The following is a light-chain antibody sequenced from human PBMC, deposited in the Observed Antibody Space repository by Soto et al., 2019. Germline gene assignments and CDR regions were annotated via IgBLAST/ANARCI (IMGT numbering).Light chain of an antibody. J-gene: IGKJ1*01. CDR3: QKRSNWPQK. Sequence: MMMTQSPDTVSLSPGEIATLSCSASQSVSSYLAWYQQKPGQAPRLLIYDASNRATGIPARFSGSGSGTDFTLTISSLEPEDFAVYYCQKRSNWPQKFGQGTKVDIK. CDR1: QSVSSY. CDR2: DAS. V-gene: IGKV3-11*01.